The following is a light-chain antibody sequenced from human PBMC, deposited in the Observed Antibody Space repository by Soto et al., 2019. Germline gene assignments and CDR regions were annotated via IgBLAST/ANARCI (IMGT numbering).Light chain of an antibody. J-gene: IGKJ2*01. CDR1: QSVLYS. V-gene: IGKV4-1*01. CDR2: WAS. Sequence: DIVMTQSPDSLAVSLGERATINCKSSQSVLYSLAWYQQKPYQPPKLLSNWASTRESGVPDRFSGSGSGTDFTLTISSLQAEDVAVYYCQQYYSSPYTFGQGTKLEIK. CDR3: QQYYSSPYT.